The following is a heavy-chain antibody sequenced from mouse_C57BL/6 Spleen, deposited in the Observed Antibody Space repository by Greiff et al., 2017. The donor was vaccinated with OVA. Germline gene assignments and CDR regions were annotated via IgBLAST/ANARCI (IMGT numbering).Heavy chain of an antibody. CDR3: ARGDYSNDY. J-gene: IGHJ2*01. CDR1: GYSFTSYW. Sequence: QVQLQQSGAELVRPGSSVKLSCKASGYSFTSYWMDWVKQRPGQGLEWIGNIYPSDSETHYNQKFKDKATLTVDKSSSTAYMQLSSLTSEDSAVYYCARGDYSNDYWGQGTTLTVSS. V-gene: IGHV1-61*01. D-gene: IGHD2-5*01. CDR2: IYPSDSET.